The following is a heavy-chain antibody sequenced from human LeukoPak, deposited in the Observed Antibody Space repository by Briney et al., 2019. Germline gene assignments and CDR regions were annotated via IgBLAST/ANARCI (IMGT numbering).Heavy chain of an antibody. CDR3: ARADPDSGSYERGSYFDY. J-gene: IGHJ4*02. D-gene: IGHD1-26*01. Sequence: PGRSLRLSCAASGFTFSSYGMHWVRQAPGKGLEWVAVISYDGSNKYYTDSVKGRFTISRDNSKNTLYLQMNSLRAEDTAVYYCARADPDSGSYERGSYFDYWGQGTLVTVSS. CDR2: ISYDGSNK. V-gene: IGHV3-30*03. CDR1: GFTFSSYG.